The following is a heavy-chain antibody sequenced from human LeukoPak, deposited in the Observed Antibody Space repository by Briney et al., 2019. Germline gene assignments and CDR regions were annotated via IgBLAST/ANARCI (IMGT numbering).Heavy chain of an antibody. CDR2: INHSGST. Sequence: SETLSLTCAVYGGSFSGYYWSWIRQPPGKGLEWIGEINHSGSTNYNPSLKSRVTISVDTSKNQFSLKLSSVTAADTAVYYCARGRSVVGAFNPWGQGTLVTVSS. J-gene: IGHJ5*02. CDR1: GGSFSGYY. CDR3: ARGRSVVGAFNP. D-gene: IGHD1-26*01. V-gene: IGHV4-34*01.